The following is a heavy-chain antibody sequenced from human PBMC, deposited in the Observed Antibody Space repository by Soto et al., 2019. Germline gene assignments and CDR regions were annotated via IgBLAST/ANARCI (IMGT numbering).Heavy chain of an antibody. CDR1: GYTFTNSY. J-gene: IGHJ4*02. CDR3: ARNLAAGVY. V-gene: IGHV1-46*01. Sequence: QVQLVQSGAEVKKPGASVKVSCKASGYTFTNSYIHWVRQAPGQGLEWMALLNPNGGSTNYAQNFQGRVTVTRDTSPSTVYMELTSLTSEDTAVYYCARNLAAGVYWGQGTLVTVSS. CDR2: LNPNGGST. D-gene: IGHD6-13*01.